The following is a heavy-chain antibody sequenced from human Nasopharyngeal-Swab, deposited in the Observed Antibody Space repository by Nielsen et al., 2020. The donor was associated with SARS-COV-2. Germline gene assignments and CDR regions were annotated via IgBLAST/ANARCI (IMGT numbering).Heavy chain of an antibody. J-gene: IGHJ3*02. CDR1: GFTFDDYA. Sequence: GGSLRLSCAASGFTFDDYAMHWVRQAPGKGLEWVSGISWNSGSIGYADSVKGRFTISRDNVKNSLYLQMNSLRAEDTALYYCAKVYSGMGFGIPGPFDIWGQGTMVTVPS. V-gene: IGHV3-9*01. CDR2: ISWNSGSI. CDR3: AKVYSGMGFGIPGPFDI. D-gene: IGHD3-10*01.